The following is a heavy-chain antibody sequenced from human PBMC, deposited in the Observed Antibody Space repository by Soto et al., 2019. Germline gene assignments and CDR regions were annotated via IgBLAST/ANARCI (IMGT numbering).Heavy chain of an antibody. CDR3: ARGGLGREETTTDSIAARPQGAIDY. CDR2: IIPILGIA. CDR1: GGTFSSYT. Sequence: GASVKVSCKASGGTFSSYTISWVRQAPGQGLEWMGRIIPILGIANYAQKFQGRVTITADKSTSTAYMELSSLRSEDTAVYYCARGGLGREETTTDSIAARPQGAIDYWGQGTLVTVSS. V-gene: IGHV1-69*02. J-gene: IGHJ4*02. D-gene: IGHD6-6*01.